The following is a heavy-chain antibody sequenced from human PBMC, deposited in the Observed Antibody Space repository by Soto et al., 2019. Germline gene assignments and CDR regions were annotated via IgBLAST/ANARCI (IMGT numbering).Heavy chain of an antibody. J-gene: IGHJ4*02. CDR1: GGSFSGYY. Sequence: QVQLQQWGAGLLKPSETLSLTCAVYGGSFSGYYWSWIRQPPGKGLEWMGEINHSGSTNYNPSLKSRVTISVDTSKNQFSLKLSSVTAADTAVYYCARGSRYYGSGSYYSWGQGTLVTVSS. V-gene: IGHV4-34*01. D-gene: IGHD3-10*01. CDR2: INHSGST. CDR3: ARGSRYYGSGSYYS.